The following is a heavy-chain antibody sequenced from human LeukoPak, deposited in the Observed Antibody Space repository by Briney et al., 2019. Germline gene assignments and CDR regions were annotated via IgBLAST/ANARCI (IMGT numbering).Heavy chain of an antibody. Sequence: SETLSLTCTVSGGSISSYYWSWIRQPPGKGLEWIGYIYYSGSTNYNPSLKSRVTISVDTSKNQFSLKLSSVTAADTAVYYCARGTAVAGNDYWGQGTLVTVSS. J-gene: IGHJ4*02. V-gene: IGHV4-59*01. CDR3: ARGTAVAGNDY. CDR1: GGSISSYY. CDR2: IYYSGST. D-gene: IGHD6-19*01.